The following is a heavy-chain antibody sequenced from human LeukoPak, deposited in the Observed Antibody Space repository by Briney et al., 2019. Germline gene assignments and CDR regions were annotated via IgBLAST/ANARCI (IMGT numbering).Heavy chain of an antibody. Sequence: GGSLRLSCAASGFTFSVYYMSWIRQAPGKGLEWVSYISSSGSTIYYADSVKGRFTISRDNAKNSLYLQMNSLRAEDTAVYYCARDGCSSTSCYTRYYYGMDVWGQGTTVTVSS. V-gene: IGHV3-11*01. J-gene: IGHJ6*02. CDR2: ISSSGSTI. CDR1: GFTFSVYY. CDR3: ARDGCSSTSCYTRYYYGMDV. D-gene: IGHD2-2*02.